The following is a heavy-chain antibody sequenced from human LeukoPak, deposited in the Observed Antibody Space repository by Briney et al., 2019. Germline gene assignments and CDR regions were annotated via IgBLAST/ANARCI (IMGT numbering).Heavy chain of an antibody. V-gene: IGHV4-4*07. D-gene: IGHD3-9*01. J-gene: IGHJ4*02. CDR3: ARGYNILTGYYYFDF. Sequence: PSETLSLTCTVSGGSISSYYWSWIRQPAGKGLEWIGRIYSSGSTNYSPSPKSRVTMSVDTSKNQFSLKLTSVTAADTAVYYCARGYNILTGYYYFDFWGQGTLVTVSS. CDR2: IYSSGST. CDR1: GGSISSYY.